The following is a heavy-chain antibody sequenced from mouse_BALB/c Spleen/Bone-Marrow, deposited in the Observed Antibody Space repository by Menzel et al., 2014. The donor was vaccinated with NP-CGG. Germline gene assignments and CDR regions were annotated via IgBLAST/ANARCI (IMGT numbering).Heavy chain of an antibody. CDR3: VRSGSSSGYFDY. Sequence: EVKVVESGGGLVQPGGSRKLSCAASGFTFSSFGMHWVRQAPEKGLEWVAYISSGSSTIYYGDTVMGRFTISRDNPKNTLFLQMTSLRSEDTATYYCVRSGSSSGYFDYWGQGTTPTVSS. J-gene: IGHJ2*01. V-gene: IGHV5-17*02. CDR2: ISSGSSTI. CDR1: GFTFSSFG. D-gene: IGHD1-1*01.